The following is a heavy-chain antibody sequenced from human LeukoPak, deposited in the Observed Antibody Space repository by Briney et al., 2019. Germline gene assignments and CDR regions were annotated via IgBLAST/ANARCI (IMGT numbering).Heavy chain of an antibody. CDR2: ISSTGIYT. D-gene: IGHD6-19*01. J-gene: IGHJ4*02. Sequence: GGSLRLSCAASGFTFSDYYMSWIRQAPGKGLEWTSYISSTGIYTNYAGSVKGRFTISRDNAKNSLYLQMNSLRAEDTAVYYCARDRGRYTSGWYFDYWGQGTLVTVSS. CDR3: ARDRGRYTSGWYFDY. CDR1: GFTFSDYY. V-gene: IGHV3-11*06.